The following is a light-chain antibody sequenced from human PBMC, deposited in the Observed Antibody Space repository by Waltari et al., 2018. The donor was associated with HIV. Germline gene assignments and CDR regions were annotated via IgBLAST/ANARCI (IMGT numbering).Light chain of an antibody. CDR1: SSDVGSYNL. CDR3: CSYAGSSTPVV. Sequence: QSALTQPASVSGSPGQSITISYTGTSSDVGSYNLFSWYQQHPGKAPKLMIYEVSKRPSGVSNRFSGSKSGNTASLTISGLQAEDEADYYCCSYAGSSTPVVFGGGTKLTVL. V-gene: IGLV2-23*02. J-gene: IGLJ2*01. CDR2: EVS.